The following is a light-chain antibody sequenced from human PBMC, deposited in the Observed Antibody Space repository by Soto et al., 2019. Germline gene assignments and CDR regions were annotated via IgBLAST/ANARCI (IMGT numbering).Light chain of an antibody. CDR1: QSVSSSY. Sequence: EIVLTQSPGTLSLSPGERATLSCRSSQSVSSSYLAWYQQKPGQAPRLLIYDVSSRATGIPDRFSGSGSGPDFALTISMLEPEDLAVYYCHQYGSSPTFGQGTKVEIK. J-gene: IGKJ1*01. V-gene: IGKV3-20*01. CDR2: DVS. CDR3: HQYGSSPT.